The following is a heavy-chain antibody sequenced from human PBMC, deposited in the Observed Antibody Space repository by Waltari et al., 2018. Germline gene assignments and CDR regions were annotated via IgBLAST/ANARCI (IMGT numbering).Heavy chain of an antibody. D-gene: IGHD3-22*01. CDR1: GFTFSSYG. J-gene: IGHJ3*02. CDR3: ARFTWLIGAFDI. V-gene: IGHV3-7*01. CDR2: IKQDGSEK. Sequence: EVQLVESGGGLVQPGGSLSLSCEASGFTFSSYGMSWVRQAPGKGLEWVANIKQDGSEKYYVDSGKGRFTISRDNAKNSLYLQMNSLRAEDTAVYYCARFTWLIGAFDIWGQGTMVTVSS.